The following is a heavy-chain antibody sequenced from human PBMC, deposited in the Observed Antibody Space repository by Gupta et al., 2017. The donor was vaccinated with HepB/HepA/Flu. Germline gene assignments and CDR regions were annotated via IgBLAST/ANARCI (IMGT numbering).Heavy chain of an antibody. CDR1: GASIKDGTFY. Sequence: QLQLQESGPGLVKPSETLSLTCTASGASIKDGTFYSAWIRQFPGKALEWIGDVYWSGKTFYNQSLESRVAISIDTSKNQFSLKLTSVTAADTAMYYCARHARGWYFDNWGQGRWGTVSS. CDR3: ARHARGWYFDN. V-gene: IGHV4-39*01. CDR2: VYWSGKT. J-gene: IGHJ4*02.